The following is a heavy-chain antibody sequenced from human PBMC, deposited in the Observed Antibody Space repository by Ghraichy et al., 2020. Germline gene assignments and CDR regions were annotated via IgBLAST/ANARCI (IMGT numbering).Heavy chain of an antibody. J-gene: IGHJ5*02. D-gene: IGHD3-22*01. CDR3: ARGEVEITMIVVVTGLNP. CDR1: GYTFTGYY. CDR2: INPNSGGT. Sequence: ASVKVSCKASGYTFTGYYMHWVRQAPGQGLEWMGWINPNSGGTNYAQKFQGRVTMTRDTSISTAYMELSRLRSDDTAVYYCARGEVEITMIVVVTGLNPWGQGTLVTGSS. V-gene: IGHV1-2*02.